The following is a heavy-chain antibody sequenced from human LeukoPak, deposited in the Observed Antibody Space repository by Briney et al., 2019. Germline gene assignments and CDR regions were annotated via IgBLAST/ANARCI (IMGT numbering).Heavy chain of an antibody. J-gene: IGHJ6*02. CDR1: GGTFSSYA. V-gene: IGHV1-69*05. Sequence: SVKVSCKASGGTFSSYAISWVRQAPGQGLEWMGGIIPIFGTANYAQKLQGRVTMTTDTSTSTAYMELRSLRSDDTAVYYCARVSYSSSWFSPNYYGMDVWGQGTTVTVSS. D-gene: IGHD6-13*01. CDR3: ARVSYSSSWFSPNYYGMDV. CDR2: IIPIFGTA.